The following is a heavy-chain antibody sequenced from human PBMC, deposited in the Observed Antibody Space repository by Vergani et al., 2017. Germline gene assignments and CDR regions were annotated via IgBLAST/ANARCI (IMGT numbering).Heavy chain of an antibody. CDR1: GGSISSYY. J-gene: IGHJ4*02. D-gene: IGHD3-10*01. CDR2: IYYTGST. V-gene: IGHV4-59*13. CDR3: AREVGSYYGSD. Sequence: QVQLQESGPGLVKPSATLSLTCLVSGGSISSYYWSWIRQPPGKGLDWIGYIYYTGSTNYNPSLKSRVTISVDTSKNQFSLKLSSVTAADTAVYYCAREVGSYYGSDWGQGTLVTVSS.